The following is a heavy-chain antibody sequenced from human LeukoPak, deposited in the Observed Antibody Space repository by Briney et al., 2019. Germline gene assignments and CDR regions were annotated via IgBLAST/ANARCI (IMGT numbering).Heavy chain of an antibody. CDR3: ARGPAANSGSYYVGDN. CDR2: IIPIFGTA. J-gene: IGHJ4*02. Sequence: SVKVSCKASGGTFSSYAISWVRQAPGQGLEWTGGIIPIFGTANYAQKFQGRVTITADKSTSTAYMELSSLRAEDTAVYYCARGPAANSGSYYVGDNWGQGSLVIVSS. D-gene: IGHD1-26*01. CDR1: GGTFSSYA. V-gene: IGHV1-69*06.